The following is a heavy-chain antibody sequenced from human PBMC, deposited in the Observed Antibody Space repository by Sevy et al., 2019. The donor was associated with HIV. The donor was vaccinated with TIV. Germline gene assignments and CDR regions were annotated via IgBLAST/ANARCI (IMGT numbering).Heavy chain of an antibody. CDR1: GFNFSNYA. CDR3: ARESREFRFDP. Sequence: GGSLRLSCAASGFNFSNYAMHWVRQAPGKGLEWVALIWYDGSNKNYADSNSMKGRFTISRDNSKNTLYLQINSLRAEDTAVYYCARESREFRFDPWGQGTLVTVSS. V-gene: IGHV3-33*01. CDR2: IWYDGSNK. J-gene: IGHJ5*02.